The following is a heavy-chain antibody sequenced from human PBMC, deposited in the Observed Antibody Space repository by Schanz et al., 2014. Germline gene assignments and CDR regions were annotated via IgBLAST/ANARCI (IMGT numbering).Heavy chain of an antibody. CDR2: IYPGDSDT. Sequence: EVQLVQSGAEVKKPGESLKISCKVSGSSFTTYWIGWVRQMPGKGLEWMGIIYPGDSDTRYSPSFQGQVTISADKSISTAYLQWSSLKASDTAMYYCARQWGYYYGSGSSYYFDYWGQGTLVTVSS. V-gene: IGHV5-51*01. D-gene: IGHD3-10*01. J-gene: IGHJ4*02. CDR1: GSSFTTYW. CDR3: ARQWGYYYGSGSSYYFDY.